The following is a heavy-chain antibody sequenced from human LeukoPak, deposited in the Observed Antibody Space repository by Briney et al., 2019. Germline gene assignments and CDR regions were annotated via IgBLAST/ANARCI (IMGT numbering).Heavy chain of an antibody. J-gene: IGHJ3*02. D-gene: IGHD1-20*01. CDR2: IYYSGST. V-gene: IGHV4-59*01. CDR3: ARDNWNDTPRGAFDI. CDR1: GGSISSYY. Sequence: SETLSLTCTVSGGSISSYYWSWIRQPPGKGMEWIGYIYYSGSTNYNPSLKSRVTISVDTSKNQFSLKLSSVTAADTAVYYCARDNWNDTPRGAFDIWGQGTMVTVSS.